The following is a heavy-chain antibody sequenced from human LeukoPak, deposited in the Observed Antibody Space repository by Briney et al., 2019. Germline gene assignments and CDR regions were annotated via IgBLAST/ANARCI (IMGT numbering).Heavy chain of an antibody. Sequence: SETLSLTCTVSGGSISSYYWSWIRQPPGKGLEWIGYIYYSGSTSYNPSLKSRVTISVDTSKNQFSPKLSSVTAADTAVYYCARVGGTNYYYYGMDVWGQGTTVTVSS. V-gene: IGHV4-59*01. CDR3: ARVGGTNYYYYGMDV. CDR2: IYYSGST. D-gene: IGHD1-1*01. J-gene: IGHJ6*02. CDR1: GGSISSYY.